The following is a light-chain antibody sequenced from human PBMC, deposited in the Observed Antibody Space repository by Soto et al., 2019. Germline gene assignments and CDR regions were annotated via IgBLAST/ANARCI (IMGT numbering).Light chain of an antibody. CDR2: DAS. CDR3: QQRANWPLT. CDR1: QSVRSY. V-gene: IGKV3-11*01. Sequence: EIVLTQSPATLSLSPGERATLSCRASQSVRSYLAWYQQKPGQAPRLLIYDASNRATGIPARFSGSGSGTDFTLTISSLEDEDFAVYYCQQRANWPLTFGGGSKVEIK. J-gene: IGKJ4*01.